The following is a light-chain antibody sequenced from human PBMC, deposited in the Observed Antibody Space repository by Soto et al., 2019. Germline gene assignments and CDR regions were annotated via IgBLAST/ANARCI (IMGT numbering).Light chain of an antibody. V-gene: IGKV3-15*01. J-gene: IGKJ2*01. CDR1: QSVNSN. CDR3: HQYNNWLPYT. CDR2: GAS. Sequence: EIVMTQSPATLSVSPGERATLSCRASQSVNSNLAWYQQKVGQAPRLLIHGASTRATGIPARFSGSGSGTEFTLTISSLQSEDFAVYYCHQYNNWLPYTFGQGTKLEIK.